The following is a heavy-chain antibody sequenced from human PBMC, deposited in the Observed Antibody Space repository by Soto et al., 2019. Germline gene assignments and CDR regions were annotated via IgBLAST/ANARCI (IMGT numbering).Heavy chain of an antibody. CDR1: GGTFSSYA. CDR3: ARGLPPSLLRGLAFDY. V-gene: IGHV1-69*06. J-gene: IGHJ4*02. Sequence: QVQLVQSGAEVKKPGSSVKVSCKASGGTFSSYAISWVRQAPGQGLEWMGGIIPIFGTANYAQKFQGRVTITADKSTSTAYMELSSLRSEDTAVYYCARGLPPSLLRGLAFDYWGQGILVTVSS. D-gene: IGHD2-8*01. CDR2: IIPIFGTA.